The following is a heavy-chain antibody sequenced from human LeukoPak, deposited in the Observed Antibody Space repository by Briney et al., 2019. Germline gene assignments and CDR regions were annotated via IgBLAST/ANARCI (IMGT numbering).Heavy chain of an antibody. V-gene: IGHV3-48*03. J-gene: IGHJ6*03. CDR3: AMYSRSSVEGGNYYYMDV. D-gene: IGHD6-6*01. CDR2: ISSSGSTI. CDR1: GFTFSSYE. Sequence: GGSLTLSCAASGFTFSSYEMNWVRQAPGKGLEWVSYISSSGSTIYYADSVKGRLTISRDNAKNSLYLQMNTLRAEDTAVYYCAMYSRSSVEGGNYYYMDVWGKGTTVTVSS.